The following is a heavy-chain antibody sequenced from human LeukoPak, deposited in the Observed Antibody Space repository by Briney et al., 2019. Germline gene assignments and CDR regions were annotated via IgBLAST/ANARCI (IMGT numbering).Heavy chain of an antibody. J-gene: IGHJ4*02. V-gene: IGHV3-7*01. CDR1: GFTFSTYW. CDR2: MKQDGSEE. D-gene: IGHD3-10*01. CDR3: AREYGSGSYLIFDY. Sequence: PGGSLRLSCAASGFTFSTYWMSWVRQAPGKGLEWVANMKQDGSEEYYVDSVKGRFTTSRDNAKNSLYLQMNSLRAEDTAVYYCAREYGSGSYLIFDYWGQGTLVTVSS.